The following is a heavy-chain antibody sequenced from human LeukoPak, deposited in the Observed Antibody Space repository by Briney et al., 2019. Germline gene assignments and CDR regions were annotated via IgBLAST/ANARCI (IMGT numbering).Heavy chain of an antibody. CDR2: INANSGVT. Sequence: ASVKVSCKASRYTFSGYYVHWARQAPGQGLEWMGWINANSGVTNYAQNFQGRVTMTRDTSISTVYMELSSLRSDDTAVYYCASYGDFSHNLDYWGQGTLVTVSS. V-gene: IGHV1-2*02. CDR1: RYTFSGYY. J-gene: IGHJ4*02. D-gene: IGHD4-17*01. CDR3: ASYGDFSHNLDY.